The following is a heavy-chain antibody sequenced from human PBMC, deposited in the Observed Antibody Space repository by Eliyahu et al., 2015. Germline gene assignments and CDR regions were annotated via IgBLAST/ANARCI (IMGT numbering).Heavy chain of an antibody. J-gene: IGHJ4*02. Sequence: QVQLQQWGAGLLKPSETLSXTCAVYGGSFSGYYWSWIRQPPGKGLEWIGDIYHSGSTNYNPSLKSRVTISIDTSKNQFSLKLSSVTAADTAEYYCARGDIVVVSALDFWGQGTQVTVSS. V-gene: IGHV4-34*01. CDR2: IYHSGST. CDR3: ARGDIVVVSALDF. CDR1: GGSFSGYY. D-gene: IGHD2-2*01.